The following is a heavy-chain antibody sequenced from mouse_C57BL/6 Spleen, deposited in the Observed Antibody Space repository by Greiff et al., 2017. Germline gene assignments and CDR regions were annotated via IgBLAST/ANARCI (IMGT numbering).Heavy chain of an antibody. Sequence: EVQVVESGGDLVKPGGSLKLSCAASGFTFSSYGMSWVRQTPDKRLAWVATISSGGSYTYYPDSVKGRFTISRDNAKNTLYLQMSSLKSEDTAMYYCARDGGSVVANAMDYWGQGTSVTVSS. CDR2: ISSGGSYT. D-gene: IGHD1-1*01. CDR3: ARDGGSVVANAMDY. CDR1: GFTFSSYG. J-gene: IGHJ4*01. V-gene: IGHV5-6*01.